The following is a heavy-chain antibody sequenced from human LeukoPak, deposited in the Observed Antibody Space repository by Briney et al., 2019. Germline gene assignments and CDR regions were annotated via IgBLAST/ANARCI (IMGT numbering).Heavy chain of an antibody. V-gene: IGHV4-4*07. D-gene: IGHD6-19*01. J-gene: IGHJ4*02. CDR1: GGSISSYY. CDR3: ARDLGYSSGSAPFDY. CDR2: IYTSGST. Sequence: SETLSLTCTVSGGSISSYYWSWIRQPAGKVLEWIGRIYTSGSTNYNPSLKSRVTMSVDTSKNQFSLKLSSVTAADTAVYYCARDLGYSSGSAPFDYWGQGTLVTVSS.